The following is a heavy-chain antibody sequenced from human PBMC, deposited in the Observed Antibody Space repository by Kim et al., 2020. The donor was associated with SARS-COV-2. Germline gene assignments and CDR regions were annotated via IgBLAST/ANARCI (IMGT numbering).Heavy chain of an antibody. D-gene: IGHD3-3*01. CDR2: IYPGDSDT. CDR3: ARSHGMGIFGVASTFDY. CDR1: GYSFTSYW. J-gene: IGHJ4*02. Sequence: GESLKISCKGSGYSFTSYWIGWVRQMPGKGLEWMGIIYPGDSDTRYSPSFQGQVTISADKSISTAYLQWSSLKASDTAMYYCARSHGMGIFGVASTFDYWGQGTLVTVSS. V-gene: IGHV5-51*01.